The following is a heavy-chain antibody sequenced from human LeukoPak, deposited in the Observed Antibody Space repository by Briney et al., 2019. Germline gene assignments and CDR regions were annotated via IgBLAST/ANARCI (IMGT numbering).Heavy chain of an antibody. Sequence: GGSLGLSCAASGFTFSSAAMTWVRQAPGMGLEWVSTITGSDDATYYSDSVKGRFTISRDFSRTTVHLQLNSLRAEDTAIYYCAKGPQLYSGYHPYSWGQGTLVTVSS. J-gene: IGHJ4*02. CDR1: GFTFSSAA. CDR2: ITGSDDAT. CDR3: AKGPQLYSGYHPYS. D-gene: IGHD5-12*01. V-gene: IGHV3-23*01.